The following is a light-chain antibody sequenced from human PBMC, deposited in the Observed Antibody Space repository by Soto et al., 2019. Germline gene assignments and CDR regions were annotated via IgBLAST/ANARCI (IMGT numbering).Light chain of an antibody. CDR3: QQHNSWPPV. Sequence: EIVMTQSPATLSVSPGERATLSCRASQSVNSNLAWYQQKPGHSPRLLIYGASTRVTGIPARFSGSGSGTEFTLTISSLQSEDFAIYYCQQHNSWPPVFGQGTKRESK. J-gene: IGKJ2*01. CDR1: QSVNSN. CDR2: GAS. V-gene: IGKV3-15*01.